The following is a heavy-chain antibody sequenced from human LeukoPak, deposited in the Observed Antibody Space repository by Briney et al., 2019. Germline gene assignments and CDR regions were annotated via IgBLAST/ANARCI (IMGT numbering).Heavy chain of an antibody. D-gene: IGHD3-22*01. J-gene: IGHJ3*02. CDR1: GGTFSSYA. Sequence: ASVKVSCKASGGTFSSYAISWVRQAPGQGLEWMGGIIPIFGTANYAQKFQGRVTITADESTSTAYMELSSLRSEDTAVYYCARGGYYDSSGYCYDDAFDIWGQGTMVTVSS. CDR2: IIPIFGTA. CDR3: ARGGYYDSSGYCYDDAFDI. V-gene: IGHV1-69*01.